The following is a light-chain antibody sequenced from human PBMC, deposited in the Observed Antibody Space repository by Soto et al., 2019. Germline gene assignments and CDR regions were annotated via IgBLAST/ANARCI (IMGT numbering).Light chain of an antibody. CDR3: AACDDTLNAP. Sequence: QSVLTQPPSVSEDPKQRGTVSCSGSSSNIGNTAADYYHQLPGKAPKLLIHYDDLLPSGVSDRLSGSKSGTSASLAISGLQSEDEADHFCAACDDTLNAPFGGGTKLTVL. V-gene: IGLV1-36*01. J-gene: IGLJ3*02. CDR1: SSNIGNTA. CDR2: YDD.